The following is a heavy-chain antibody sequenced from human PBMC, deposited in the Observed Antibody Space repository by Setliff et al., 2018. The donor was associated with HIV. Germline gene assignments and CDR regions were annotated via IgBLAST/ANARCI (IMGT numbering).Heavy chain of an antibody. CDR2: IGSSKTTT. D-gene: IGHD3-22*01. CDR3: AREGHYFDSSGPNIDY. J-gene: IGHJ4*02. Sequence: PGGSLRLSCAASGFTLSTCAMSWVRQAPGKGLEWVSYIGSSKTTTYYADSVKGRFTISRDNAKNSLYLQMNSLRAEDTAVYYCAREGHYFDSSGPNIDYWGQGTLVTVSS. CDR1: GFTLSTCA. V-gene: IGHV3-48*01.